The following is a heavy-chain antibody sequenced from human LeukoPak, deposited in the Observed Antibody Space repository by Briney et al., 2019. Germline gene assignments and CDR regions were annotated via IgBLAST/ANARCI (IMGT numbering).Heavy chain of an antibody. J-gene: IGHJ4*02. D-gene: IGHD6-13*01. V-gene: IGHV4-39*01. CDR2: IYYRGST. CDR3: ARGDSSSWYPFDY. CDR1: GGSISSSSYY. Sequence: SETLSLTCTVSGGSISSSSYYWGWIRQPPGKGLERIGSIYYRGSTYHNPSLKSRVSISVDTSKNQFSLKLSSVTAADAAVYYCARGDSSSWYPFDYWGQGILVTVSS.